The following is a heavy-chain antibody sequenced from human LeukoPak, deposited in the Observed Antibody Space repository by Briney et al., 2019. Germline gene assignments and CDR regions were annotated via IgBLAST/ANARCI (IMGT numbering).Heavy chain of an antibody. CDR3: ARRPRGGDYGAAFDI. CDR2: IDYSGTT. Sequence: SESLSLACTVSGGSISSSSYYWGWIRQPPGKGRERIAVIDYSGTTYYNPSTKSRCTVSVDTAKNQFSLNLSSVTAADTAVYYCARRPRGGDYGAAFDIWGQGTMVTVSS. CDR1: GGSISSSSYY. D-gene: IGHD4-17*01. V-gene: IGHV4-39*01. J-gene: IGHJ3*02.